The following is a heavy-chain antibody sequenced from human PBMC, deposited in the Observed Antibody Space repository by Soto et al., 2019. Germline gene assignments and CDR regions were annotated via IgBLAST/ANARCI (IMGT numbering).Heavy chain of an antibody. CDR1: GYTFTGYY. Sequence: ASVMVSCKASGYTFTGYYMHWVRQAPGQGLEWMGWINPNSGGTNYAQKFQGWVTMTRDTSISTAYMELSRLRSDDTAVYYCAREGGTFVRQRYFDLWGRGTLVTVSS. V-gene: IGHV1-2*04. J-gene: IGHJ2*01. CDR2: INPNSGGT. D-gene: IGHD1-7*01. CDR3: AREGGTFVRQRYFDL.